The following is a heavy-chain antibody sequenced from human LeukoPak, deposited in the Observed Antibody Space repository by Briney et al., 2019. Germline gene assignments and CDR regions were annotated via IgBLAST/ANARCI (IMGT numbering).Heavy chain of an antibody. CDR2: ISYDGSNK. CDR3: AREVWGQVYFDY. J-gene: IGHJ4*02. Sequence: PGGSLRLSRAASGFTFSSYAMHWVRQAPGKGLEWVAVISYDGSNKYYADSVKGRFTISRDNSKNTLYLQMNSLRAEDTAVYYCAREVWGQVYFDYWGQGTLVTVSS. CDR1: GFTFSSYA. V-gene: IGHV3-30-3*01. D-gene: IGHD7-27*01.